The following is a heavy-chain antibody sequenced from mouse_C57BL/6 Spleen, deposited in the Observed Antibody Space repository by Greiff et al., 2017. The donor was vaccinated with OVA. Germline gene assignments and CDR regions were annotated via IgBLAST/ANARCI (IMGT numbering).Heavy chain of an antibody. V-gene: IGHV1-50*01. CDR1: GYTFTSYW. CDR3: AIYYGKGY. Sequence: QVQLKQPGAELVKPGASVKLSCKASGYTFTSYWMQWVKQRPGQGLEWIGEIDPSDSYTNYNQKFKGKATLTVDTSSSTAYMQLSSLTSEDSAVYYCAIYYGKGYWGQGTTLTVSS. CDR2: IDPSDSYT. D-gene: IGHD1-1*01. J-gene: IGHJ2*01.